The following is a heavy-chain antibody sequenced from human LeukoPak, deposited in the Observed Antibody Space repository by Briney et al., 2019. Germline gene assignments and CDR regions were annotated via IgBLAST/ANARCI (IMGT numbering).Heavy chain of an antibody. V-gene: IGHV3-23*01. CDR1: GFTFSSYA. D-gene: IGHD4-11*01. Sequence: GGSLRLSCAASGFTFSSYAMSWVRQAPGKGLEWVSAISGSGYSTNYADSVKGRFTISRDNSKNTLYLQMNSLRAEDTAVYYCAKDPSLTTVTTALDYWGQGTLVTVSS. CDR2: ISGSGYST. J-gene: IGHJ4*02. CDR3: AKDPSLTTVTTALDY.